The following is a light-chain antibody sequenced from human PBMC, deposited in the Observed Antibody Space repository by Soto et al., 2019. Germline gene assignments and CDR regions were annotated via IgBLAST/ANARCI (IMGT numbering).Light chain of an antibody. J-gene: IGKJ3*01. V-gene: IGKV1-39*01. CDR1: RNISTY. Sequence: DIQMTQSPSSLSASVGDRVTITCRASRNISTYLNWYQHKPGKAPEVLIYVASNLQSGVPSRFSGSGSGTDFTLTISSLQPEDYATYYCQESYSNPGFTFDPGTKVDIK. CDR2: VAS. CDR3: QESYSNPGFT.